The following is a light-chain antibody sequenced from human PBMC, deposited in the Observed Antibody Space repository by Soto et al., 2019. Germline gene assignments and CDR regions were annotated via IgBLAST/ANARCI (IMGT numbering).Light chain of an antibody. CDR2: DND. CDR3: GTWDNSLTAGI. J-gene: IGLJ2*01. V-gene: IGLV1-51*01. Sequence: QSVLTQPPSVSAAPGRKVTISCSGSSSNIGINFVSWYQHLPGTAPKLLIYDNDKRPSGIPDRFSASKSGTSATLGITGLQTGDEADYYCGTWDNSLTAGIFGGGTKLTVL. CDR1: SSNIGINF.